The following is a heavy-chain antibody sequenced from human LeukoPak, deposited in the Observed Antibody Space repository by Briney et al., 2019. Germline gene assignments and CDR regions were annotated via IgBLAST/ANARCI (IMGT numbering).Heavy chain of an antibody. CDR3: AKDPAGDYDVYNWFDP. V-gene: IGHV1-69*04. D-gene: IGHD4-17*01. CDR1: GGTFSSYT. J-gene: IGHJ5*02. CDR2: IIPILGIA. Sequence: SVKVSCKASGGTFSSYTISWVRQAPGQGLEWMGRIIPILGIANYAQKLQGRVTITADKSTSTAYMELSSLRSEDTAVYYCAKDPAGDYDVYNWFDPWGQGTLVTVSS.